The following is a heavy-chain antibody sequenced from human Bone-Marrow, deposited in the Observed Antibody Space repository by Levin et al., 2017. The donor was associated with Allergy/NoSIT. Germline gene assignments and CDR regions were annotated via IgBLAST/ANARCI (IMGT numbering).Heavy chain of an antibody. Sequence: GGSLRLSCATSGFTFSSYGMQWVRQAPGKGLEWVAYIWDDGSNQDYADSVKGRFTISRDNSKSALNLQMNSLRAEDTAVYYCARWRGGTSNYYFDCWGQGTQVTVSS. CDR1: GFTFSSYG. D-gene: IGHD4-23*01. CDR3: ARWRGGTSNYYFDC. J-gene: IGHJ4*02. V-gene: IGHV3-33*01. CDR2: IWDDGSNQ.